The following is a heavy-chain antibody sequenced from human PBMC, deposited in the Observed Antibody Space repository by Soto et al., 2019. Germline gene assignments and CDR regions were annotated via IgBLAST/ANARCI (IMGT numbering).Heavy chain of an antibody. J-gene: IGHJ3*02. CDR2: ISYDGSNK. CDR3: AREHPVTSDAFDI. D-gene: IGHD4-4*01. Sequence: PGGSLRLSCAASGFTFGGYAVNWVRQAPGKGLEWVAVISYDGSNKYYADSVKGRFTISRDKSKNTLYLQMNSLRAEDTAVYYCAREHPVTSDAFDIWGQGTMVTVSS. V-gene: IGHV3-30-3*01. CDR1: GFTFGGYA.